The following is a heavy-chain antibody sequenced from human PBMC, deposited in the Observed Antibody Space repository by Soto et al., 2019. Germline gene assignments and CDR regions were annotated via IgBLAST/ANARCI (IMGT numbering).Heavy chain of an antibody. Sequence: WGVLRLSWAASGFTFSDYYTSWIRQAPGKGLEWVSYISSSGSTIYYADSVKGRFTISRDKSKNTLYLQMNSLRAEDTAVYYCAKGLVLGYSGYDQEVIYDWGQRTLVTVSS. CDR1: GFTFSDYY. D-gene: IGHD5-12*01. CDR3: AKGLVLGYSGYDQEVIYD. CDR2: ISSSGSTI. V-gene: IGHV3-11*04. J-gene: IGHJ4*01.